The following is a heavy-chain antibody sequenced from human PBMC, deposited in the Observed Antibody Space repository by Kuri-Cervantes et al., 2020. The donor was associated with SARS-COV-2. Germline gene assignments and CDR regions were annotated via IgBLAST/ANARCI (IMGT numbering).Heavy chain of an antibody. D-gene: IGHD6-6*01. CDR1: GLTVNEDW. Sequence: GGALRLSCAVSGLTVNEDWMGWVRQAQGKGLEWVGRIKSKSDGGTPDYAAPVKGRYTISGDESKNTLNLQMNSLKTEATALYYCTTDRDKTVRPLFDSWGQGTLVTVSS. CDR3: TTDRDKTVRPLFDS. CDR2: IKSKSDGGTP. V-gene: IGHV3-15*01. J-gene: IGHJ4*02.